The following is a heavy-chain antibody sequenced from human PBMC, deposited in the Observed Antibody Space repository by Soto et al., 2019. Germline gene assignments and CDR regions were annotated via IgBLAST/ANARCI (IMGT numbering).Heavy chain of an antibody. CDR2: SNSTSGGT. V-gene: IGHV1-2*02. J-gene: IGHJ6*02. D-gene: IGHD2-15*01. CDR1: GYTFTGYY. Sequence: ALVEVSCKASGYTFTGYYMHWVRKAPGQGLEWMGWSNSTSGGTNYAQKFQGRVTMTRDTSISTAYMELSRLRSDDTAVYYCANLGYCSGADVWGQGTTVTVSS. CDR3: ANLGYCSGADV.